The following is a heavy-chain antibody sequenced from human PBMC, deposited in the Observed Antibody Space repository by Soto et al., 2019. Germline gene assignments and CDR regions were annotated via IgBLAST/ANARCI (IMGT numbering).Heavy chain of an antibody. CDR1: GFTFDDYA. D-gene: IGHD6-19*01. CDR2: ISWNSGAI. Sequence: EVQLVESGGGWVQPGRSLRLSCAVSGFTFDDYAMHWVRQAPGEGLEWVSGISWNSGAIGYADSVKGRFTVLRDNAKSTLYLQMNILSDEDTAVYYCTKSADSAGWGVDFWGQGTLVTVSS. V-gene: IGHV3-9*01. J-gene: IGHJ4*02. CDR3: TKSADSAGWGVDF.